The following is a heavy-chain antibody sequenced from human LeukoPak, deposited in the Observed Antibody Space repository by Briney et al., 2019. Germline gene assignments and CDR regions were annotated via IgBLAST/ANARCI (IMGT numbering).Heavy chain of an antibody. CDR1: GFTFSDYG. CDR2: ISSSGSTI. Sequence: GGSLRLSCAAAGFTFSDYGMNWVRQAPGKGLEWVSYISSSGSTIYYADSVKGRFTISRDNAKNSLYLQMNSLRAEDTAVYYCARDIYDSSGYTNYFDYWGQGTLVTVSS. J-gene: IGHJ4*02. V-gene: IGHV3-48*04. D-gene: IGHD3-22*01. CDR3: ARDIYDSSGYTNYFDY.